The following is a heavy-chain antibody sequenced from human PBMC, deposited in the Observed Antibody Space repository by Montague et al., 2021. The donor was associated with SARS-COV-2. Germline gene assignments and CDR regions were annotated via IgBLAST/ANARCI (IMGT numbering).Heavy chain of an antibody. V-gene: IGHV4-34*01. Sequence: SETLSLTCAVYGGSLSGYYWSRIRQPPGKGPEWIGEINYSGSTDYNPSLKSRVTISVDTSKNQFSLQLSSVTAADTAVYYCASRTLGYCSSTSCYSDWFDPWGQGTLVTVSS. CDR3: ASRTLGYCSSTSCYSDWFDP. CDR1: GGSLSGYY. CDR2: INYSGST. D-gene: IGHD2-2*02. J-gene: IGHJ5*02.